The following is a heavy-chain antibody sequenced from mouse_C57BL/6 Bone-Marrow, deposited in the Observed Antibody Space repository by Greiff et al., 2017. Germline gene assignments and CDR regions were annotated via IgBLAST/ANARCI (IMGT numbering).Heavy chain of an antibody. V-gene: IGHV1-59*01. CDR3: ARDGYDDYFDY. CDR1: GYTFTSYW. J-gene: IGHJ2*01. CDR2: IDPSDSYT. D-gene: IGHD2-2*01. Sequence: QVQLKQPGAELVRPGTSVKLSCKASGYTFTSYWMHWVKQRPGQGLEWIGVIDPSDSYTNYNQKFKGKATLTVDTSSSTAYMQLSSLTSEDSAVYYCARDGYDDYFDYWGQGTTLTVS.